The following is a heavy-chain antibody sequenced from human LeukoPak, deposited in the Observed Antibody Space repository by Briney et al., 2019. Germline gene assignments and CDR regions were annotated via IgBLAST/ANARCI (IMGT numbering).Heavy chain of an antibody. D-gene: IGHD1-1*01. CDR3: GKDKTTYNWWEVIES. CDR2: ITHTGGDS. V-gene: IGHV3-23*01. CDR1: GFTFSSYA. J-gene: IGHJ4*02. Sequence: PGGSLRLSCVASGFTFSSYAMTWVRQAPGKGLEWVALITHTGGDSYYADSVKGRFATSRDNSKNTLYLEMNDLRAEDTALYFCGKDKTTYNWWEVIESWGQGALVTVSS.